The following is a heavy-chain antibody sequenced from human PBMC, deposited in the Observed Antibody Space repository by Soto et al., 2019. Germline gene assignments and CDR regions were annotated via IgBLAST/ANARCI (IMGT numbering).Heavy chain of an antibody. CDR3: ARRRYCGADCYSQYYYGMDV. V-gene: IGHV1-69*02. J-gene: IGHJ6*02. CDR1: GDTFSSYT. Sequence: QVQLVQSGAEMKKPGSSVKVSCRSGGDTFSSYTVSWVRQAPGQWLEWMGRVIPVLGVTNYARKFQGRVSITAEKSTSTAYMELRSLRSEDSGVYYCARRRYCGADCYSQYYYGMDVWGQGTTVTVSS. CDR2: VIPVLGVT. D-gene: IGHD2-21*02.